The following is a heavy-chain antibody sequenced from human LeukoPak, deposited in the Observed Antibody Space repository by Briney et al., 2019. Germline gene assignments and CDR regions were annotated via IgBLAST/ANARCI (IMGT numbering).Heavy chain of an antibody. J-gene: IGHJ4*02. CDR3: ARPHYYDSSGYYFDY. Sequence: SETLSLTCTVSGGSISSSSYYWGWIRQPPGKGLEWIGSIYYSGSTYYNPSFKSRVTISVDTSKNQFSLKLSSVTAADTAVYYCARPHYYDSSGYYFDYWGQGTLVTVSS. CDR2: IYYSGST. D-gene: IGHD3-22*01. V-gene: IGHV4-39*07. CDR1: GGSISSSSYY.